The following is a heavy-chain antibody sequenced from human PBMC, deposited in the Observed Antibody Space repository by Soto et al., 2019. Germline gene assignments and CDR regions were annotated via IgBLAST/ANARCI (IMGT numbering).Heavy chain of an antibody. CDR3: ARENYDILTGYHYGMDV. J-gene: IGHJ6*02. V-gene: IGHV3-30-3*01. Sequence: GGSLRLSCAASEFTFSSYAMHWVRQAPGKGLEWVALISYDGSSKYYADSVKDRFTLSRDNSKNTLYLQMNSLRAEDTAMYYCARENYDILTGYHYGMDVWGQGTTVTVSS. D-gene: IGHD3-9*01. CDR2: ISYDGSSK. CDR1: EFTFSSYA.